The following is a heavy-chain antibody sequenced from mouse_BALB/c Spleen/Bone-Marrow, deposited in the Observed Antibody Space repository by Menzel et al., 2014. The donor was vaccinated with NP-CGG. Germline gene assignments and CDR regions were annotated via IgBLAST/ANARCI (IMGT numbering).Heavy chain of an antibody. V-gene: IGHV2-9*02. CDR1: EFSLTSYG. CDR3: ARGGSSRAWFAY. D-gene: IGHD1-1*01. J-gene: IGHJ3*01. Sequence: QVQLQQSGPGLVAPSQSLSITCTVSEFSLTSYGVHWVRQPPGKGLEWLGGIWAGGGTNYNSARMSRLSISKDNSKSQVFLKMNSLQTDDTAMYYCARGGSSRAWFAYWGQGTLVTVSA. CDR2: IWAGGGT.